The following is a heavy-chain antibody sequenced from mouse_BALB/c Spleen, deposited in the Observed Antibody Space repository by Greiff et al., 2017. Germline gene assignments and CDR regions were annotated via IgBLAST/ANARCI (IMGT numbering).Heavy chain of an antibody. V-gene: IGHV6-6*02. CDR1: GFTFSNYW. J-gene: IGHJ4*01. D-gene: IGHD1-1*01. CDR2: IRLKSNNYAT. CDR3: TRPYYGSSYY. Sequence: EVMLVESGGGLVQPGGSMKLSCVASGFTFSNYWMNWVRQSPEKGLEWVAEIRLKSNNYATHYAESVKGRFTISRDDSKSSVYLQMNNLRAEDTGIYYCTRPYYGSSYYWGQGTSVTVSS.